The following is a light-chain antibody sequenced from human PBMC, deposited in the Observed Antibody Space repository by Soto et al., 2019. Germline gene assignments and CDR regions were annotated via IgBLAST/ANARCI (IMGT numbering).Light chain of an antibody. J-gene: IGKJ1*01. CDR1: QCVFSN. V-gene: IGKV3-15*01. CDR3: QQCNNWPLT. CDR2: GAS. Sequence: EIVMTQSPVTLSVSPGERVTLSCRASQCVFSNLAWYQQRPGQAPRLLIYGASNRATGIPARFSGSVSGTEFTLTISSLQSEDFAVYYCQQCNNWPLTFGQGTKVEIK.